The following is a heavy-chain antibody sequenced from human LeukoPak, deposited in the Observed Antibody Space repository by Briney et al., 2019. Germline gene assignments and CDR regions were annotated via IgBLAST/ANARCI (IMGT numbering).Heavy chain of an antibody. V-gene: IGHV3-64*02. CDR2: IVSNGGNT. Sequence: PGGSLRLSCAASGLTFSSHAMHWVRQAPGKGLEYFSAIVSNGGNTYYADSVGGRFTISRDNSKDTVYLQMGSLRPEDTAVYYCARGGYYAASDIWGQGALVTVSS. D-gene: IGHD3-3*01. J-gene: IGHJ4*02. CDR3: ARGGYYAASDI. CDR1: GLTFSSHA.